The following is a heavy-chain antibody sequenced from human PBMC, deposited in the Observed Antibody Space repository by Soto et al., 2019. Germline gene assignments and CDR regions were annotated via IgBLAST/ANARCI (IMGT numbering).Heavy chain of an antibody. V-gene: IGHV4-61*01. J-gene: IGHJ3*02. CDR1: GGSVSGGSYY. CDR3: ASGGTMGAFDI. CDR2: IYYSGST. Sequence: ETLSLTCTVSGGSVSGGSYYWSWIRQPPGKGLEWIGYIYYSGSTNYNPSLKSRVTISVDTSKNQFSLKLSSVTAADTAVYYCASGGTMGAFDIWGQGTMVTVS. D-gene: IGHD1-7*01.